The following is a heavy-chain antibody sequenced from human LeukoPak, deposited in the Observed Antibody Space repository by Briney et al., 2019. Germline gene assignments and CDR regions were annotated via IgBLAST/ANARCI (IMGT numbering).Heavy chain of an antibody. CDR3: AREDPTVTTGNFDY. Sequence: GGSLRLSCAASGFTFSSYSMNWVRQAPGKGLEWVSYISSSSSTIYYADSVKGRFTISRDNAKNSLYLQMNSLRAEDTAVYYCAREDPTVTTGNFDYWGQGTLVTVSS. D-gene: IGHD4-17*01. CDR2: ISSSSSTI. V-gene: IGHV3-48*01. J-gene: IGHJ4*02. CDR1: GFTFSSYS.